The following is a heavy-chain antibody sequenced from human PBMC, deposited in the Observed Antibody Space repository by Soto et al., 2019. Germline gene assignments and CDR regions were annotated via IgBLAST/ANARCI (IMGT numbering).Heavy chain of an antibody. D-gene: IGHD3-22*01. CDR2: IYHSGST. J-gene: IGHJ4*02. V-gene: IGHV4-38-2*01. CDR3: ARFYYYDSSGSPGPVDY. CDR1: GYSISSGYY. Sequence: SETLSITCAVSGYSISSGYYWGWIRQPPGKGLEWIGSIYHSGSTYYNPSLKSRVTISVDTSKNQFSLKLSSVTAADTAVYYCARFYYYDSSGSPGPVDYWGQGTLVTVSS.